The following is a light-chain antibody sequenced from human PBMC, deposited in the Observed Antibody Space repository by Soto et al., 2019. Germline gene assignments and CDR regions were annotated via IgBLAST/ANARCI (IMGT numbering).Light chain of an antibody. V-gene: IGKV3-11*01. CDR3: QHRSNSPPTWT. CDR2: DAS. Sequence: EIVMTQSPATLSLSPGDRATLSCRASQSIGSYLAWYQQKPGQAPRLLIYDASNRATGMPARFSGSGSGTDSTLTISSRESEDFAVYFCQHRSNSPPTWTFGQGTKVEIK. J-gene: IGKJ1*01. CDR1: QSIGSY.